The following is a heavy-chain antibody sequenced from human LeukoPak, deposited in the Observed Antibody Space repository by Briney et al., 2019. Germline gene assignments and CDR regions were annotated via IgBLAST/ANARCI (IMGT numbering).Heavy chain of an antibody. CDR2: IYHSGST. CDR1: GGSISSSNW. V-gene: IGHV4-4*02. CDR3: ARRVDYYGSGSPTNHFDY. Sequence: SETLSLTCAVSGGSISSSNWWSWVRQPPGKGLEWIGEIYHSGSTNYNPSLKSRVTISVDTSKNQFSLKLSSVTAADTAVYYCARRVDYYGSGSPTNHFDYWGQGTLVTVSS. J-gene: IGHJ4*02. D-gene: IGHD3-10*01.